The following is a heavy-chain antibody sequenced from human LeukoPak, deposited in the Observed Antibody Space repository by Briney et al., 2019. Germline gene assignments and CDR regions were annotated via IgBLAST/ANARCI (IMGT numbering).Heavy chain of an antibody. J-gene: IGHJ4*02. V-gene: IGHV3-23*01. D-gene: IGHD5-18*01. Sequence: GGSLRLSCAASGFIFRNYGMSWVLQAAGEGLECVAVISASGATTNYADSVRGRLTISRDNSKNTLYLQMNSLRADDTAVYYCAKARGDNYGHLEYWGQGTLVTVSS. CDR1: GFIFRNYG. CDR2: ISASGATT. CDR3: AKARGDNYGHLEY.